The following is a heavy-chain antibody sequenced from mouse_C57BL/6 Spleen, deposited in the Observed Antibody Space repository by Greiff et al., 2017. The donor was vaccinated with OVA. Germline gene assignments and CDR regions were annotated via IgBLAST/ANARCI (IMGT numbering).Heavy chain of an antibody. V-gene: IGHV5-4*01. Sequence: EVQLVESGGGLVKPGGSLKLSCAASGFTFSSYAMSWVRQTPEKRLEWVATISDGGSYTYYPDNVKGRFTISRDNAKNNLYLQMSHLKSEDTAMYYCARDSNYGYYWGQGTSVTVSA. D-gene: IGHD2-5*01. CDR1: GFTFSSYA. CDR2: ISDGGSYT. J-gene: IGHJ4*01. CDR3: ARDSNYGYY.